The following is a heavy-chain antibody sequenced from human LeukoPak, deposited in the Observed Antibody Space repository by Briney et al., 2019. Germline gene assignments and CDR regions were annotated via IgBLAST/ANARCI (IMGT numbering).Heavy chain of an antibody. D-gene: IGHD6-19*01. J-gene: IGHJ4*02. CDR1: GGSFSGYY. CDR2: INHSGST. Sequence: PSETLSLTCAVYGGSFSGYYWSWIRQPPGKGLEWIGEINHSGSTNYNPSLKSRVTISVDTSKNQFSLKLSSVTAANTAVYYCARGRGRIAVAGRGPYYFDYWGQGTLVIVSS. CDR3: ARGRGRIAVAGRGPYYFDY. V-gene: IGHV4-34*01.